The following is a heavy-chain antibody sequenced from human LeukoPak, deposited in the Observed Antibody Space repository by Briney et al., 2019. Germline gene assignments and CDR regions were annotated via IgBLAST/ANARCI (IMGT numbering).Heavy chain of an antibody. D-gene: IGHD3-9*01. Sequence: GASVKVSCKASGYTFTSYDINWVRQATGQGLEWMGWMNPNSGNTGYAQKFQGRVTMTRNTSISTAYMELSSLRSEDTAVYYCARALRYFDWGTETYYCYYGMDVWGQGALVTVSS. J-gene: IGHJ6*02. CDR3: ARALRYFDWGTETYYCYYGMDV. CDR1: GYTFTSYD. V-gene: IGHV1-8*01. CDR2: MNPNSGNT.